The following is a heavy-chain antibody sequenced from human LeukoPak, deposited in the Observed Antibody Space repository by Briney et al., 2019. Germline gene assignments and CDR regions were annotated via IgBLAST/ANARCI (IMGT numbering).Heavy chain of an antibody. J-gene: IGHJ4*02. CDR2: INPNGGST. V-gene: IGHV1-46*01. D-gene: IGHD3-16*01. CDR3: ARERGGHYYDY. Sequence: ASVEVSCKASGYTFTSHYMHWVRQAPGQGLEWMGIINPNGGSTGYAQTFQGRVAMTRDTSTSTVHMELSSLRSEDTAVYYCARERGGHYYDYWGQGTLVTVSS. CDR1: GYTFTSHY.